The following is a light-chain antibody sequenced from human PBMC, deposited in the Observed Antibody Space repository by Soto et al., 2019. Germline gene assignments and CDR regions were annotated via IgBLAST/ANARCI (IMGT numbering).Light chain of an antibody. J-gene: IGLJ3*02. V-gene: IGLV2-14*01. CDR3: TSYTTTAVL. CDR2: DVS. Sequence: QSALTQPASVSGSPGQSITISCTGTSSDVGAHNFVAWYQQYPGKAPKLMIYDVSNRPSGVSNRFSGSKSDSTASLTISGLQAEDEADYFCTSYTTTAVLFGGGTKVTVL. CDR1: SSDVGAHNF.